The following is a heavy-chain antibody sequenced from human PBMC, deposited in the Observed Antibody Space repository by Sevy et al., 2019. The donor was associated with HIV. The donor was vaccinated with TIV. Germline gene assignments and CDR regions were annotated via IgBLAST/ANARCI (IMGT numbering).Heavy chain of an antibody. CDR1: GASISSTIYY. CDR3: AKHCSHYFDNSGYGEAFDI. Sequence: SETLSLTCSVSGASISSTIYYWAWIRQSPGKGLEWFGSIHHSGSTYYNLSLKSRVTISVDTSKNQFSLNMNSVTAADTAVYYCAKHCSHYFDNSGYGEAFDIWGQGTKVTVSS. CDR2: IHHSGST. V-gene: IGHV4-39*01. D-gene: IGHD3-22*01. J-gene: IGHJ3*02.